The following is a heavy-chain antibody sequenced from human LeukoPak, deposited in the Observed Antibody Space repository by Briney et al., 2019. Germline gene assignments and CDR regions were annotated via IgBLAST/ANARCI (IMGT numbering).Heavy chain of an antibody. CDR2: IYHSGST. Sequence: PSETLSLTCAVSGGSISSSNWWSWVRQPPGKGLEWIGEIYHSGSTNYNPSLKSRVTFSVDTSKNQFSLKLNSVTAADTAVYYCARDRWNDAYNGMDVWGQGTTVTVSS. CDR3: ARDRWNDAYNGMDV. D-gene: IGHD1-1*01. V-gene: IGHV4-4*02. J-gene: IGHJ6*02. CDR1: GGSISSSNW.